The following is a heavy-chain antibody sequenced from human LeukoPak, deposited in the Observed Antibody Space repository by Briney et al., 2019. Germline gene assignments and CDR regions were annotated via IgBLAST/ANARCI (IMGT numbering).Heavy chain of an antibody. CDR3: AREEGGVLVY. CDR1: GFTFSNYG. D-gene: IGHD4/OR15-4a*01. Sequence: PGGSLRLSCAASGFTFSNYGMNWVRQAPGKGLEWVSFTDTSGNYIYYGDSVKGRFTISRDNAKNLVFLQMNGLRAEDTAVYYCAREEGGVLVYWGQGTLVTVSS. CDR2: TDTSGNYI. V-gene: IGHV3-21*01. J-gene: IGHJ4*02.